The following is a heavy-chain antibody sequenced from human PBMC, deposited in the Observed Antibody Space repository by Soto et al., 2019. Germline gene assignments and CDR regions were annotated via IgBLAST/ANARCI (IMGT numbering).Heavy chain of an antibody. CDR2: MNPNNGNT. CDR1: GYTFPSYD. Sequence: QVQLVQSGAEVKKPGASVKVSCKASGYTFPSYDINWVRQATGQGLEGMGWMNPNNGNTGNAEKFKGRVTMTRNTSISTTYMELSSLRSEETAVYFCACEVYGDAACFDPWGQGALVTVSS. CDR3: ACEVYGDAACFDP. V-gene: IGHV1-8*01. J-gene: IGHJ5*02. D-gene: IGHD4-17*01.